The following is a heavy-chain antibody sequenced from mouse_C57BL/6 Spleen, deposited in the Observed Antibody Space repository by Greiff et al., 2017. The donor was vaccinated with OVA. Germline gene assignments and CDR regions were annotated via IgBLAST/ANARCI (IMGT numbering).Heavy chain of an antibody. V-gene: IGHV5-16*01. J-gene: IGHJ4*01. CDR2: INYDGSST. Sequence: DVHLVESEGGLVQPGSSMKLSCTASGFTFSDYYMAWVRQVPEKGLEWVANINYDGSSTYYLDSLKSRFIISRDNAKNILYLQMSSLKSEDTATYYCARIYYGIYYAMDYWGQGTSVTVSS. CDR1: GFTFSDYY. CDR3: ARIYYGIYYAMDY. D-gene: IGHD2-1*01.